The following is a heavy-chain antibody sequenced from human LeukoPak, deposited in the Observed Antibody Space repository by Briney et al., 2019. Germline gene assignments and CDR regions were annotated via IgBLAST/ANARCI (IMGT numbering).Heavy chain of an antibody. Sequence: SETLSLTCTVSGGSISSYYWSWIRQPPGKGLEWIGYVYYSGSTNYNPSLKSRATISVDTSKNQFSLKLRSATAADTAVYYCVREAATDYYDSSGYYRQTEVFDAWGQGTMVTVSS. CDR2: VYYSGST. CDR1: GGSISSYY. V-gene: IGHV4-59*01. D-gene: IGHD3-22*01. CDR3: VREAATDYYDSSGYYRQTEVFDA. J-gene: IGHJ3*01.